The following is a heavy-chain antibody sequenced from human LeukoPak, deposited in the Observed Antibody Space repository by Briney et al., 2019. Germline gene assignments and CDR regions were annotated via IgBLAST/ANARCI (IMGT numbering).Heavy chain of an antibody. CDR1: GFXFSRSW. V-gene: IGHV3-74*01. CDR2: VNSDGSTT. CDR3: ARSTLGDAFDI. J-gene: IGHJ3*02. Sequence: GGSLRLCCAASGFXFSRSWIHWVRQAPGKGLVWVSRVNSDGSTTRYADSVKGRFTISRDNAKNTLYLQMNSLRAEDTAVYYCARSTLGDAFDIWGQGTMVTVSS. D-gene: IGHD1-1*01.